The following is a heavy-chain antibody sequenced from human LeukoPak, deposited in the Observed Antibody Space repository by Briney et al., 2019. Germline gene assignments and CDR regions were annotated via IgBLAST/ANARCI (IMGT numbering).Heavy chain of an antibody. J-gene: IGHJ6*02. V-gene: IGHV3-49*04. D-gene: IGHD5-18*01. CDR3: TRGPIQLWLYHGMDV. CDR1: GFTFGDHA. CDR2: IRSKTYGGTT. Sequence: GGSLRLSCTVSGFTFGDHAMSWVRQAPGKGLEWVGFIRSKTYGGTTEYAASVKGRFIISRDDSTSIAYLQMNSLKTEDTAVYYCTRGPIQLWLYHGMDVWGQGTTVTVSS.